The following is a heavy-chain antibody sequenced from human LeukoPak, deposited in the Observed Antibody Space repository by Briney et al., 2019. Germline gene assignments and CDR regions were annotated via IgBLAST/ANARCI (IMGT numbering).Heavy chain of an antibody. CDR3: ARGLDYYGSGSHNDY. D-gene: IGHD3-10*01. V-gene: IGHV3-48*01. Sequence: PGGSLRLSCAASGFTFSSYSMNWVRQAPGKGLERVSYISSSSSTIYYADSVKGRFTISRDNAKNSLYLQMNSLRAEDTAVYYCARGLDYYGSGSHNDYWGQGTLVTVSS. CDR1: GFTFSSYS. CDR2: ISSSSSTI. J-gene: IGHJ4*02.